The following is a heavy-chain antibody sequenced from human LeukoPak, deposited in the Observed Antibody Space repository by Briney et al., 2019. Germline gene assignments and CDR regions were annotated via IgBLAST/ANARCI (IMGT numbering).Heavy chain of an antibody. CDR3: ARAGIAAAGTLDY. CDR2: IIPILGTA. V-gene: IGHV1-69*13. J-gene: IGHJ4*02. Sequence: ASVKVSCKASGGTFSSYAISWVRQAPGQGLEWMGGIIPILGTANYAQKFQGRVTITADESTSTAYMELSSLRSEGTAVYYCARAGIAAAGTLDYWGQGTLVTVSS. CDR1: GGTFSSYA. D-gene: IGHD6-13*01.